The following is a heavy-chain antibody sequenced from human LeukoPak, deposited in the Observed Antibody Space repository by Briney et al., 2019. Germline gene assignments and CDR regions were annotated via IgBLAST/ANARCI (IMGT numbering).Heavy chain of an antibody. CDR3: AREWDGGSYYD. V-gene: IGHV4-34*01. J-gene: IGHJ4*02. CDR2: IYYSGRT. D-gene: IGHD1-26*01. CDR1: GGSFSGYY. Sequence: SETLSLTCAVYGGSFSGYYWSWIRQPPGKGLEWIGSIYYSGRTFYNPSLKSRVTISVDTSKNQFSLRLTSVTAADTAVYFCAREWDGGSYYDWGQGTLVTVSS.